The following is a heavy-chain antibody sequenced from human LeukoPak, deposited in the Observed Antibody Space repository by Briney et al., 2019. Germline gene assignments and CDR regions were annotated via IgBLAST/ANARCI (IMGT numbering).Heavy chain of an antibody. CDR1: GGSISSYY. Sequence: PSETLSLTCTVSGGSISSYYWSWIRQPPGKGLEWIGEINHSGSTNYNPSLKSRVTISVDTSKNQFSLKLSSVTAADTAVYYCASLAMVRGVKFDYWGQGTLVTVS. CDR3: ASLAMVRGVKFDY. D-gene: IGHD3-10*01. J-gene: IGHJ4*02. CDR2: INHSGST. V-gene: IGHV4-34*01.